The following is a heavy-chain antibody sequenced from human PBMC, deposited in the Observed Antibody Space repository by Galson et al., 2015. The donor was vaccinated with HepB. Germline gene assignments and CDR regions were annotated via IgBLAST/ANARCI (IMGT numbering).Heavy chain of an antibody. J-gene: IGHJ4*02. D-gene: IGHD6-19*01. CDR1: GFTFGNYA. CDR2: IRSKAYGGTT. CDR3: TRAGIAVAGTSDY. Sequence: SLRLSCAASGFTFGNYAMSWVRQAPGKGLEWVGFIRSKAYGGTTEYAASVKGRFTISRDDSKSIAYLQMNSLKTEDTAVYYCTRAGIAVAGTSDYWGQGTLVTVSS. V-gene: IGHV3-49*04.